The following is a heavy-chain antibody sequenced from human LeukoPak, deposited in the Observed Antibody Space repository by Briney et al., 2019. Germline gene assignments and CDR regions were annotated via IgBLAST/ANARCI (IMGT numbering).Heavy chain of an antibody. CDR2: FDPEDGET. V-gene: IGHV1-24*01. Sequence: GASVKVSCKVSGYTLTELSMHWVRQAPGKGLEWMGGFDPEDGETIYAQEFQGRVTMTEDTSTDTAYVELSSLRSEDTAVYYCATDLNSSPHYWGQGTLVTVSS. J-gene: IGHJ4*02. D-gene: IGHD6-13*01. CDR1: GYTLTELS. CDR3: ATDLNSSPHY.